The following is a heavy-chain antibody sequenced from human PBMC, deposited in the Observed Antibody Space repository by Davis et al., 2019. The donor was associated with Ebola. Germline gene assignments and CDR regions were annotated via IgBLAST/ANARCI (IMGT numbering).Heavy chain of an antibody. D-gene: IGHD4-11*01. CDR3: ARDRYSTVTTFYGMDV. Sequence: SETLSLTCTVSGGSISTYYWSWIRQSPGKGLEWIGYIYYTGSTNYNPSLKSRVTISVDTSKNQFSLKLSSVTAADTAIYYCARDRYSTVTTFYGMDVWGQGTTVTVS. V-gene: IGHV4-59*01. CDR2: IYYTGST. J-gene: IGHJ6*02. CDR1: GGSISTYY.